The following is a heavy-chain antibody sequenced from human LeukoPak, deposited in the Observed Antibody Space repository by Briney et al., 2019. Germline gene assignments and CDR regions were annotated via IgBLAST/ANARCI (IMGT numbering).Heavy chain of an antibody. CDR2: IYPGDSDT. Sequence: GESLKISCKGSGYSFTSYWIGWVRQMPGKGLEWMGIIYPGDSDTRYSPSFQGQVTISADKSISTAYLQWSSLKASDTAMYYCARHIVATITTIGSSGWTDWGQGTLVTVSS. J-gene: IGHJ4*02. D-gene: IGHD5-12*01. CDR1: GYSFTSYW. V-gene: IGHV5-51*01. CDR3: ARHIVATITTIGSSGWTD.